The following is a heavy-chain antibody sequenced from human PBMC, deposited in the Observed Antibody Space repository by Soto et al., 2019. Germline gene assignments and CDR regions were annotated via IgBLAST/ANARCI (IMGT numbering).Heavy chain of an antibody. Sequence: ASVKVSCKASGCTFTSYGISWVRQAPGQGLEWMGWISAYNGNTNYAQKLQGRVTMTTDTSTSTAYMELRSLRSDDTAVYYCAREDRYYDSSGYYYFNWFDPWGQGTLVTVSS. CDR1: GCTFTSYG. CDR3: AREDRYYDSSGYYYFNWFDP. V-gene: IGHV1-18*01. CDR2: ISAYNGNT. D-gene: IGHD3-22*01. J-gene: IGHJ5*02.